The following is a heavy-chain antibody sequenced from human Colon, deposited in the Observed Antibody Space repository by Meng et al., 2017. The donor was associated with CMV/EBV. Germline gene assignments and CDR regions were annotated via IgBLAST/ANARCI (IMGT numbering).Heavy chain of an antibody. J-gene: IGHJ4*02. CDR2: ITYDGGKE. CDR3: AKFRETKRDY. V-gene: IGHV3-30*02. CDR1: GFTFGGYG. D-gene: IGHD1-7*01. Sequence: LGGGGGGVVHPGGSLSLSCVVSGFTFGGYGMHWARQVPGKGLGWVAFITYDGGKEYYADSVQGRFTISRDNFKNSLYLQMNSLRAEDTAIYYCAKFRETKRDYWGQGTLVTVSS.